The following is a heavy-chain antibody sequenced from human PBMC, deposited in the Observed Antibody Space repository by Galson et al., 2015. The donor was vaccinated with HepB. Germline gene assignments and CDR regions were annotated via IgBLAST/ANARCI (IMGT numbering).Heavy chain of an antibody. J-gene: IGHJ3*02. V-gene: IGHV1-69*02. CDR1: GGTFSSYT. CDR3: ARGLWFGELWAHDAFDI. CDR2: IIPILGIA. D-gene: IGHD3-10*01. Sequence: SVKVSCKASGGTFSSYTISWVRQAPGQGLEWMGRIIPILGIANYAQKFQGRVTITADKSTSTAYMELSSLRSEDTAVYYCARGLWFGELWAHDAFDIWGQGTMVTVSS.